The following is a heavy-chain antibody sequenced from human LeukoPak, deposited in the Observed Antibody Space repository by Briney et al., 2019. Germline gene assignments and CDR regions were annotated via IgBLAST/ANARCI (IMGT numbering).Heavy chain of an antibody. CDR1: GYTFTSYG. CDR2: ISAYNGNT. V-gene: IGHV1-18*01. D-gene: IGHD3-22*01. Sequence: ASVKVSCKASGYTFTSYGISWVRQAPGQGLEWMGWISAYNGNTNYAQKLQGRVTMTTDTSTSTAYMELRSLRSDDTAVYYCARDLGYYDSSGKWGFLYYFDYWGQGTLVTVSS. J-gene: IGHJ4*02. CDR3: ARDLGYYDSSGKWGFLYYFDY.